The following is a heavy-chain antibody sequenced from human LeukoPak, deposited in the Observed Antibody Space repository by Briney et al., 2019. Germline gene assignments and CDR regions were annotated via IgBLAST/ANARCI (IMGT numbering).Heavy chain of an antibody. CDR1: GFTFSSYS. CDR3: ARGYTSFDY. D-gene: IGHD2-2*02. J-gene: IGHJ4*02. V-gene: IGHV3-21*01. Sequence: GSLRLSCAASGFTFSSYSMNWVRQAPGKGLEWVSSFISSSIYIYYADSVNVQFTISRDNAKNSLYLQMNSLRAEDSAVYYCARGYTSFDYWGQGTLVTVSS. CDR2: FISSSIYI.